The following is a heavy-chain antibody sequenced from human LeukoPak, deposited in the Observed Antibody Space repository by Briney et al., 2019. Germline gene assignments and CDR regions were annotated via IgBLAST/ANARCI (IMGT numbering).Heavy chain of an antibody. V-gene: IGHV3-7*01. Sequence: SGGSLRLSCAASGFTFSSYAMSWVRQAPGKGLEWVANIKLDGSEKYYVDSVRGRFTISRDNAKNSLYLQMNRLRAEDTAVYYCARAFSGTYVVDAFDIWGQGTMVTVSS. CDR1: GFTFSSYA. CDR2: IKLDGSEK. CDR3: ARAFSGTYVVDAFDI. J-gene: IGHJ3*02. D-gene: IGHD1-26*01.